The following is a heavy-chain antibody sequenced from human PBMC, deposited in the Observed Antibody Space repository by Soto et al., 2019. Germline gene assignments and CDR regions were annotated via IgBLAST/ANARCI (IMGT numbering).Heavy chain of an antibody. J-gene: IGHJ4*02. D-gene: IGHD3-3*02. CDR3: ARQLSHICDS. Sequence: GESLKISCKGVGYKFGSAWIGWVRQMPGKGLEWMGIIKPGTSDIRYSPSCRGHVTISADEAVSTAYLQWSSLKASATAMYYCARQLSHICDSWGQRTLVTVSS. CDR2: IKPGTSDI. V-gene: IGHV5-51*01. CDR1: GYKFGSAW.